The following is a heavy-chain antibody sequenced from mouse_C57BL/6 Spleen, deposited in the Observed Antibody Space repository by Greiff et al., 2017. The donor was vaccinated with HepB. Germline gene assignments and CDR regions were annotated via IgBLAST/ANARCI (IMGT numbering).Heavy chain of an antibody. V-gene: IGHV5-4*01. CDR3: ARDNYYGSSFAY. Sequence: EVQLVESGGGLVKPGGSLKLSCAASGFTFSSYAMSWVRQTPEKRLEWVATISDGGSYTYYPDNVKGRFAISRDNAKNNLYLQMSHLKSEDTAMYYCARDNYYGSSFAYWGQGTLVTVSA. CDR2: ISDGGSYT. CDR1: GFTFSSYA. J-gene: IGHJ3*01. D-gene: IGHD1-1*01.